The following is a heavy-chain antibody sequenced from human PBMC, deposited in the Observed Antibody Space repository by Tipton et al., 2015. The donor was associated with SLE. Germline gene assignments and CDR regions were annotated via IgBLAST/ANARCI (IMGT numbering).Heavy chain of an antibody. D-gene: IGHD3-22*01. J-gene: IGHJ4*02. CDR1: GFTFSKSG. Sequence: LRLSCAASGFTFSKSGMTWVRQAPGKGLEWIGSIYYSGSTYYNPPLKSRVTISVDTSKNQFSLKLSSVTAADTAVYYCARESPYYYDSSGYRWGQGTLVAVSS. V-gene: IGHV4-39*07. CDR3: ARESPYYYDSSGYR. CDR2: IYYSGST.